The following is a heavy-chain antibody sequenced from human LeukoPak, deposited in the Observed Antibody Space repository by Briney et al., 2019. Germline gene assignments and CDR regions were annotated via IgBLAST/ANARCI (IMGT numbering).Heavy chain of an antibody. Sequence: PSQTLSLTCTVSGGSISSGSYYWSWIRQPAGKGLEWIGRIYTSGSTNYNPSLKSRVTISVDTSKNQFSLKLSSVTAADTAVYYCARTSGWFHGGDAFDIWGQGTMVTVSS. CDR2: IYTSGST. CDR1: GGSISSGSYY. CDR3: ARTSGWFHGGDAFDI. V-gene: IGHV4-61*02. D-gene: IGHD6-19*01. J-gene: IGHJ3*02.